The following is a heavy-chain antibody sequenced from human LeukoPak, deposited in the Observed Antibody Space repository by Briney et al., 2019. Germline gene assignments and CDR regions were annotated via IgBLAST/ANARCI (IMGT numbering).Heavy chain of an antibody. J-gene: IGHJ3*02. Sequence: GGSLRLSCAASGFTFSYYWMTWVRQAPGKGGEWSANIKQDGREKYSVASVKGQSTISRDNGKNTLYLQMNSLRAEDTAVYYCARGMGEIWGQGTMVTVSS. CDR1: GFTFSYYW. CDR2: IKQDGREK. V-gene: IGHV3-7*04. CDR3: ARGMGEI.